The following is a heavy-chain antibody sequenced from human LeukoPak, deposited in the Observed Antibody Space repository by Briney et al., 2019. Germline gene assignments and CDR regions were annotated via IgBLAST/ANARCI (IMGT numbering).Heavy chain of an antibody. CDR3: ARDYNWNPPEY. V-gene: IGHV3-74*01. J-gene: IGHJ4*02. CDR2: INSDGSIT. CDR1: GFTFSSHW. Sequence: PGGSLRLSCAASGFTFSSHWMHWVRQAPGKGLVWVSRINSDGSITTYADSAQGRFTISRDNAKNTLYLQMNSLRVEDTAVYYCARDYNWNPPEYWGQGTLVTVSS. D-gene: IGHD1-1*01.